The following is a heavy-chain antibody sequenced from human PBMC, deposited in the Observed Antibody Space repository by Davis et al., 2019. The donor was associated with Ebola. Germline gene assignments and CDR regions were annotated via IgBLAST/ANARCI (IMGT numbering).Heavy chain of an antibody. CDR2: INHSGST. J-gene: IGHJ5*02. V-gene: IGHV4-34*01. CDR3: ARGRPVTTNNWFDP. Sequence: SETLSLTCAVYGGSFSGYYWSWIRQPPGKGLEWIGEINHSGSTNYNPSLKSRVTISVDTSKNQFSLKLSSVTAADTAVYYCARGRPVTTNNWFDPWGQGTLVTVSS. D-gene: IGHD4-17*01. CDR1: GGSFSGYY.